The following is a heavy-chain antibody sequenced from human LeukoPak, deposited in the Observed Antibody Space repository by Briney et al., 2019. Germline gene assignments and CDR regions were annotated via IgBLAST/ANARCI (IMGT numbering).Heavy chain of an antibody. J-gene: IGHJ6*02. Sequence: SVKVSCKASGGTFSSYAISWVRQAPGQGLEWMGGIIPIFGTANYAQKFQGRVTITADESTSTAYMELSSLRSEDTAVYYCARAFGVATTYYYYYYGMDVWGQGATVTVSS. CDR1: GGTFSSYA. V-gene: IGHV1-69*13. CDR2: IIPIFGTA. D-gene: IGHD3-3*01. CDR3: ARAFGVATTYYYYYYGMDV.